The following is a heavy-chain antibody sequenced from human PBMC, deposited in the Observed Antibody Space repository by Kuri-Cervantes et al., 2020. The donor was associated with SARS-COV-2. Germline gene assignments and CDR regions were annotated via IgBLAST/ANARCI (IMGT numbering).Heavy chain of an antibody. Sequence: GESPKISCAAPGFSFSDSCMHWVRQAPGKGLEWVAVISHDGKKKNCIASGKSRFTISRDNSQNTLYLHMKSLRSEDTAMYYCAKDRVGVQDFWGQGTLVTVSS. CDR1: GFSFSDSC. D-gene: IGHD2-21*01. V-gene: IGHV3-30*18. CDR3: AKDRVGVQDF. J-gene: IGHJ4*02. CDR2: ISHDGKKK.